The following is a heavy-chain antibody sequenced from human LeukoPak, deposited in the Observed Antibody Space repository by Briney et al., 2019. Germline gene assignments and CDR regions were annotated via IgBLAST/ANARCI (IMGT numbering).Heavy chain of an antibody. V-gene: IGHV1-2*04. D-gene: IGHD1-14*01. CDR2: INPNSGGT. J-gene: IGHJ4*02. CDR1: GYTFTGYY. Sequence: ASVKVSCKASGYTFTGYYMHWVRQAPGQGLEWMGWINPNSGGTNYAQKFQGWVTMTRDTSISTAYMELRSLTSEDTAIYYCAREEPRTYTFDYWGQGTLVAVSS. CDR3: AREEPRTYTFDY.